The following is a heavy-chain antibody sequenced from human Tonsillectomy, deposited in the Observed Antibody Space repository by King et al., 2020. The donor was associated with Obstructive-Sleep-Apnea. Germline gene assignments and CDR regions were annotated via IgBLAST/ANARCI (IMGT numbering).Heavy chain of an antibody. D-gene: IGHD1-20*01. V-gene: IGHV3-66*01. CDR3: ARGTRWLTGADFDY. CDR2: IYSGGST. Sequence: VQLVESGGGLVQPGGSLRLSCAASGFTVSSNFMSWVRQAPGKGLEWVSVIYSGGSTYYADSPKGRFTMSRDNAKNKLYLQMNSLRAEDTAVYYCARGTRWLTGADFDYWGQGTLVTVSS. CDR1: GFTVSSNF. J-gene: IGHJ4*02.